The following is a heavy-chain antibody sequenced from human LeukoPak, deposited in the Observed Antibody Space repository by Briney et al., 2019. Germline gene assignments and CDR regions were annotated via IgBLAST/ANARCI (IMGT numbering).Heavy chain of an antibody. V-gene: IGHV3-30-3*01. J-gene: IGHJ6*03. Sequence: GGSLRLSCAASGFTFSSYAMHWVRQAPGKGLEWVAVISYDGSNKYYADSVKGRFTISRDNSKNTLYLQMNSLRAEDTAVYYCARGRSEYFDWSSGYYYMDVWGKGTTVTVSS. CDR2: ISYDGSNK. CDR3: ARGRSEYFDWSSGYYYMDV. D-gene: IGHD3-9*01. CDR1: GFTFSSYA.